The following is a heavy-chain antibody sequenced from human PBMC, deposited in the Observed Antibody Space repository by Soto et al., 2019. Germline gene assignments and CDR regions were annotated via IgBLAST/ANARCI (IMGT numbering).Heavy chain of an antibody. CDR3: AREVTVFGVIIPTPMDV. CDR2: ISSIGSTI. J-gene: IGHJ6*02. CDR1: GFSFSSFI. D-gene: IGHD3-3*01. Sequence: PGGPMSLSSAASGFSFSSFIMSLVRPAPGKGLEWVSYISSIGSTIYYADSVKGRFTISRDNAKKSLYLQMNSLRAEDTAVYYCAREVTVFGVIIPTPMDVWGQGTTVTVSS. V-gene: IGHV3-48*04.